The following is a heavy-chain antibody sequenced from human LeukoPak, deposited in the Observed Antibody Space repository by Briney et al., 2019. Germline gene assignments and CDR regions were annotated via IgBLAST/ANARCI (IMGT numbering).Heavy chain of an antibody. CDR1: GGSISSDY. J-gene: IGHJ6*03. CDR2: IYSSGST. Sequence: PSQTLSLTCTVSGGSISSDYWSWIRQPPGKGLEWIGYIYSSGSTNYNPSLKSRVTISVDTSKNQFSLKLSSVTAADTAVYYCARLWYDSSSWKSLGYYYMDVWGKGTTVTVSS. V-gene: IGHV4-59*08. CDR3: ARLWYDSSSWKSLGYYYMDV. D-gene: IGHD6-13*01.